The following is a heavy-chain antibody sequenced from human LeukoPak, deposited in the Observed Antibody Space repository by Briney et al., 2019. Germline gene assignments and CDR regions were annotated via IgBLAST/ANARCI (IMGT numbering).Heavy chain of an antibody. CDR2: ISSSSSYT. V-gene: IGHV3-11*06. CDR3: ASFSERYAVDY. CDR1: GFTFSDYY. D-gene: IGHD1-26*01. J-gene: IGHJ4*02. Sequence: GGSLRLSCAASGFTFSDYYMSWIRQAPGKGLEWVSYISSSSSYTNYADSVKGRFTISRDNARNSLYLQMNSLRAEDTAVYYCASFSERYAVDYWGQGTLVTVS.